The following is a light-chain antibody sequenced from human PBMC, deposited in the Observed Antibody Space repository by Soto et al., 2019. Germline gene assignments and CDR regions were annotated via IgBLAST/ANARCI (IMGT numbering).Light chain of an antibody. CDR2: DNN. Sequence: QSMLTQPPSVSAAPGQTVTISCSGSSSNIGKNFVSWYQQVPGTAPKLLIYDNNHRPSHIPDRFSGSKSGTSATLGITGLQTGDEADYYCGTWDSSLSAGVFGSGTKVTVL. V-gene: IGLV1-51*01. CDR1: SSNIGKNF. J-gene: IGLJ1*01. CDR3: GTWDSSLSAGV.